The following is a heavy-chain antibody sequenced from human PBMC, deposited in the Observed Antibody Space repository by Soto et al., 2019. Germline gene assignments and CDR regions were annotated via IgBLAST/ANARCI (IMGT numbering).Heavy chain of an antibody. CDR3: AKDQASGQGSFDS. CDR1: GFTFNIYG. CDR2: ISYDGSNQ. V-gene: IGHV3-30*18. Sequence: GGSLRLSCAASGFTFNIYGMHWVRQAPDKGLEWVALISYDGSNQYYADSVKGRFTISRDNSKNTLFLQMNSLRADDTAVYYCAKDQASGQGSFDSWGQGTLVTVSS. J-gene: IGHJ4*02.